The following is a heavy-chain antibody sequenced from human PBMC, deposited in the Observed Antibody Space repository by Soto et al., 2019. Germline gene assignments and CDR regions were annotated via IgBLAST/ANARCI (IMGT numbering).Heavy chain of an antibody. CDR2: ISWNSGSI. D-gene: IGHD3-9*01. J-gene: IGHJ4*02. CDR1: GFTFDDYA. CDR3: AKEGRYSDWLPPGSREFDH. V-gene: IGHV3-9*01. Sequence: EVQLVESGGGLVQPGRSLRLSCAASGFTFDDYAMHWVRHAPGKGLEWVSGISWNSGSIGYADSVKGRFTISRDNAKNSLYLQMNSLRAEDTALYYCAKEGRYSDWLPPGSREFDHWGQGTLVTVSS.